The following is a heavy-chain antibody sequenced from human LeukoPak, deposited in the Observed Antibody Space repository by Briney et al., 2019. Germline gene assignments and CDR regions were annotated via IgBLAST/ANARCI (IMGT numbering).Heavy chain of an antibody. Sequence: PGESLRLSCAAAGFTFSSYSMNWVRQAPGKGLEWVSSISSSSSYIYYADSVKGRFTISRDNAKNSLYLQMNSLRAEDTAVYYCARDLYCSSTSCYYNWYDPCGQGTLVTVSS. CDR3: ARDLYCSSTSCYYNWYDP. D-gene: IGHD2-2*01. CDR2: ISSSSSYI. V-gene: IGHV3-21*01. CDR1: GFTFSSYS. J-gene: IGHJ5*02.